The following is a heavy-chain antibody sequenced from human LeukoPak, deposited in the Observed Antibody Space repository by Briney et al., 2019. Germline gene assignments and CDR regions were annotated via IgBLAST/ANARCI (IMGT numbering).Heavy chain of an antibody. CDR3: ASLYGGSSWYY. CDR2: INHSGST. V-gene: IGHV4-34*01. J-gene: IGHJ4*02. D-gene: IGHD6-13*01. Sequence: PSETLSLTCAVYGGSFSGYYWSWIRQPPGKGLEWIGEINHSGSTNYNPSLKSRVTISVDTSKNQFSLKLSSVTAADTAVYYCASLYGGSSWYYWGQGTLVTVSS. CDR1: GGSFSGYY.